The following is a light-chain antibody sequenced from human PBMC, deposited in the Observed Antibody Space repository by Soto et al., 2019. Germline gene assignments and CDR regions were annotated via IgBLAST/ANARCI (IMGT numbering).Light chain of an antibody. Sequence: EIVLTQSPATLSLSPGERATLSFRASQSASRFLAWYQQRPGQAPRLLIYDASTRATGIPARFSGSGSGTDFTLTISSLEPEDFAVYYCQQRSYPITFGQGTRLEI. CDR2: DAS. CDR1: QSASRF. V-gene: IGKV3-11*01. J-gene: IGKJ5*01. CDR3: QQRSYPIT.